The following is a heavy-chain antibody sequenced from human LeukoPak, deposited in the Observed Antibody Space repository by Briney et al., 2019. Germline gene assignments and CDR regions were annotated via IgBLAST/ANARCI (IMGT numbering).Heavy chain of an antibody. V-gene: IGHV3-7*01. CDR1: GFTFNKSW. CDR2: IKEDGTQK. Sequence: PGGSLRLSCAASGFTFNKSWMSWVRQAPGKGPEWVANIKEDGTQKYYVDSVRGRFTISRDNAENSLYLQMNSLRAEDTAVYYCARDWECSSTSCYPDAFDIWGQGTMVTVSS. D-gene: IGHD2-2*01. CDR3: ARDWECSSTSCYPDAFDI. J-gene: IGHJ3*02.